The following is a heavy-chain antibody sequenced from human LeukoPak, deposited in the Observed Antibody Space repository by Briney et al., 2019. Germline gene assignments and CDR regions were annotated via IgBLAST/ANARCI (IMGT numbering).Heavy chain of an antibody. CDR2: ISSSSSYI. Sequence: PGGSLRLSCAASGFTFSSYSMNWVRQAPGKGLEWVSSISSSSSYIYYADSVKGRFTISRDNAKNSLYLQMNSLRAEDTAVYYCAKESRGKIAAAGTVIDYWGQGTLVTVSS. V-gene: IGHV3-21*01. J-gene: IGHJ4*02. CDR3: AKESRGKIAAAGTVIDY. D-gene: IGHD6-13*01. CDR1: GFTFSSYS.